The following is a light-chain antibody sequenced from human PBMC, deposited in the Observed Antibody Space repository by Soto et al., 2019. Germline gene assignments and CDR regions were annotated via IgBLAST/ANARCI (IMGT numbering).Light chain of an antibody. Sequence: EIVLTQSPGTLSLSPGERATLSCRASQSVRSSYLAWYQQKPGQAPRLLIYGASSRATGIPDRFSGTGSGTDFTLTISRLEPEALAVYYCQQYGGSPYTFGQGTELEIK. CDR3: QQYGGSPYT. J-gene: IGKJ2*01. V-gene: IGKV3-20*01. CDR2: GAS. CDR1: QSVRSSY.